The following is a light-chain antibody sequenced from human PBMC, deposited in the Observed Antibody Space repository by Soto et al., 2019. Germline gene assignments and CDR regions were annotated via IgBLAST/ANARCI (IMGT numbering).Light chain of an antibody. J-gene: IGKJ4*01. Sequence: EIVMTQSPATLSLSPGDRATLSCRASQSVRSHLAWFQQKPGQPPRLLIFGESTRATGVPARFSGSGSGTEFTLIISSLQSEDFVVYYCQQYNNWPLTFGGGTKVEIK. CDR2: GES. V-gene: IGKV3-15*01. CDR3: QQYNNWPLT. CDR1: QSVRSH.